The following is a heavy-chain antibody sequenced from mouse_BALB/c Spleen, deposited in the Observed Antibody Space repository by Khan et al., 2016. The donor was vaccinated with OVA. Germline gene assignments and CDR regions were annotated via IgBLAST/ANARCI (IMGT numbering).Heavy chain of an antibody. Sequence: QVQLKQSGAELARPGASVKMSCKASGYTFTSYTIHWIKKRPGQGLEWIGYINPSNGYTNYNQKFKDKATLTTDKSSTTAYLQLSSLTSDDSAVYNCLRDGAYHRNDGWFAYWGQGTLVTVS. CDR3: LRDGAYHRNDGWFAY. CDR1: GYTFTSYT. D-gene: IGHD2-14*01. J-gene: IGHJ3*01. V-gene: IGHV1-4*01. CDR2: INPSNGYT.